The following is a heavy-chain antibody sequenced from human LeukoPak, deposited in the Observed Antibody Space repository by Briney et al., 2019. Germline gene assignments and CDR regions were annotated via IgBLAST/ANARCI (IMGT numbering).Heavy chain of an antibody. J-gene: IGHJ4*02. Sequence: SETLSLTCAVYGGSFSGYYWSWIRQPPGKGLEWIGEINHSGSTNYNPSLKSRVTIPVDTSKNQFSLKLSSVTAADTAVYYCARRYYDSSGSIDYWGQGTLVTVSS. D-gene: IGHD3-22*01. V-gene: IGHV4-34*01. CDR2: INHSGST. CDR1: GGSFSGYY. CDR3: ARRYYDSSGSIDY.